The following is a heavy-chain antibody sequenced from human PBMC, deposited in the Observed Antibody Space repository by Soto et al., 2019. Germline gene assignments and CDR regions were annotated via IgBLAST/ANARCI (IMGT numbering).Heavy chain of an antibody. CDR1: GGSINTYY. J-gene: IGHJ4*02. CDR3: AREGSYSAYNFAHGIQLWSFDF. CDR2: ISSSGST. D-gene: IGHD5-12*01. V-gene: IGHV4-4*07. Sequence: PSETLSLTCTVSGGSINTYYWSWVRQPAGKGLEWIWRISSSGSTSFNPSLESRVAMSVDTSKNHFSLNLSSVTAADMAVYYCAREGSYSAYNFAHGIQLWSFDFWGQGALVTASS.